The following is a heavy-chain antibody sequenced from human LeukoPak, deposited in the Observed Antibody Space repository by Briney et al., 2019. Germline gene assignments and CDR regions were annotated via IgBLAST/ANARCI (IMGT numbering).Heavy chain of an antibody. D-gene: IGHD3-22*01. Sequence: ASVKVSCKASGYTFTSYGISWVRQAPGQGLEWMGIINPSGGSTSYAQKFQGRVTMTRDTSTSTVYMELSSLRSEDTAVYYCARDLTTYYYDSSGYYFDYWGQGTLVTVSS. J-gene: IGHJ4*02. CDR3: ARDLTTYYYDSSGYYFDY. V-gene: IGHV1-46*01. CDR2: INPSGGST. CDR1: GYTFTSYG.